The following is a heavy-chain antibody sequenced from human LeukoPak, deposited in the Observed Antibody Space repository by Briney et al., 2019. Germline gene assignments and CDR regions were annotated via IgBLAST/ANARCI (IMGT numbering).Heavy chain of an antibody. V-gene: IGHV1-69-2*01. Sequence: ASVKVSCKVSGYTFTDYYMHWVQQAPGKGLEWMGLVDPEDGETIYAEKFQGRVTITADTSTDTAYMELSSLRSEDTAVYYCATGLVRRGYYYYSMDVWGKGTTVTVSS. D-gene: IGHD6-13*01. CDR1: GYTFTDYY. CDR2: VDPEDGET. CDR3: ATGLVRRGYYYYSMDV. J-gene: IGHJ6*03.